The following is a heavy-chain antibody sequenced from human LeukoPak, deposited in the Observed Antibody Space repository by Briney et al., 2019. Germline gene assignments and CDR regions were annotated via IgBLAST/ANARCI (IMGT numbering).Heavy chain of an antibody. CDR3: ARALWFGEFDAFDI. D-gene: IGHD3-10*01. V-gene: IGHV1-2*06. Sequence: GASVKVSCKASGFTFNGYYVHWVRQAPGQGLEWMGRIHPYSGGSNSAQKFQGRVTMARDMSINTVYMELSGLRSDDTALYYCARALWFGEFDAFDIWGQGTMVTVSS. J-gene: IGHJ3*02. CDR2: IHPYSGGS. CDR1: GFTFNGYY.